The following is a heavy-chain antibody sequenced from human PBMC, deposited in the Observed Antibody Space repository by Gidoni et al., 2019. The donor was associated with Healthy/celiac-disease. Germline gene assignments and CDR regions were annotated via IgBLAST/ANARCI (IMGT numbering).Heavy chain of an antibody. CDR2: ISGSGGST. J-gene: IGHJ4*02. Sequence: EVQLLESGGGLVQPGASLRLSCAASGFTFSSYASSWFCQAPGKGLEWVSAISGSGGSTYYADSVKGRFTISRDNSKNTLYLQMNSLRAEDTAVYYCAKDPLWQSIEGCFDYWGQGTLVTVSS. CDR3: AKDPLWQSIEGCFDY. V-gene: IGHV3-23*01. D-gene: IGHD6-6*01. CDR1: GFTFSSYA.